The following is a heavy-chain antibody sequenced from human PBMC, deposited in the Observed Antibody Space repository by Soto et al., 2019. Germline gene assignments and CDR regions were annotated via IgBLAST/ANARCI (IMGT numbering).Heavy chain of an antibody. J-gene: IGHJ4*02. V-gene: IGHV1-18*04. D-gene: IGHD5-12*01. Sequence: QVQLVQSGPEVKKPEASVKVSCKTSGYTFTSSGISWVRQAPGPGPEWMGWISGHNGVTKFARNFQDRVTLTIDSSTTTAYMEVRSLSFADTAIDYCARDQGGYGIFDDWGQGTLVTVSS. CDR2: ISGHNGVT. CDR1: GYTFTSSG. CDR3: ARDQGGYGIFDD.